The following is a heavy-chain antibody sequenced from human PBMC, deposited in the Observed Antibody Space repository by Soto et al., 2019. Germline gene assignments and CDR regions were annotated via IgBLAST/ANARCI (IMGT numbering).Heavy chain of an antibody. CDR1: GASVSSGGYY. CDR3: AGEYNYVPYYYYGRDV. V-gene: IGHV4-61*08. Sequence: QVQLQEAGPGLVKPSETLSLTCTVSGASVSSGGYYWSWMRQPPGKGLEWIGYIYYSGGTNYNSSLKSRVTRPVDTSKNQFSLKLSTVTAADTAVYYCAGEYNYVPYYYYGRDVWGQGTTVTVSS. CDR2: IYYSGGT. D-gene: IGHD3-10*02. J-gene: IGHJ6*02.